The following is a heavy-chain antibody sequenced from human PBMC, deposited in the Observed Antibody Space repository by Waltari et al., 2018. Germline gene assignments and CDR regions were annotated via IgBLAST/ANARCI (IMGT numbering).Heavy chain of an antibody. CDR2: VHGSGRT. CDR1: GDSVSNSYL. J-gene: IGHJ4*02. Sequence: QLPLQESGPGLVKPSGTLSLTCAVSGDSVSNSYLWNWVRQAPGKGLEWIGQVHGSGRTNYNPSFASRVTVARDTYNNQFSLRLTSATAADTAVYYCARDRGRGLYLDSWGPGTLVTVSP. V-gene: IGHV4-4*02. D-gene: IGHD2-15*01. CDR3: ARDRGRGLYLDS.